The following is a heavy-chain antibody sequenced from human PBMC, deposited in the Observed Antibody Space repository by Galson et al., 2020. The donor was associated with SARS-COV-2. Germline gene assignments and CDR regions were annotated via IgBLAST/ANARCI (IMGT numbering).Heavy chain of an antibody. V-gene: IGHV3-33*01. Sequence: QLGESLKISCAASGFTSSSYGMHWVRQAPGKGLEWVAVIWYDGSNKYYADSVKGRFTISRDNSKNTLYLQMNSLRAEDTAVYYCARDHGVRGVMVSWFDPWGQGTLVTVSS. D-gene: IGHD3-10*01. J-gene: IGHJ5*02. CDR1: GFTSSSYG. CDR2: IWYDGSNK. CDR3: ARDHGVRGVMVSWFDP.